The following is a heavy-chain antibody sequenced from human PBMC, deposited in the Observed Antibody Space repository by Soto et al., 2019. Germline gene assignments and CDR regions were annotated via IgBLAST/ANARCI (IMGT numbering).Heavy chain of an antibody. CDR2: ISWNSGSI. CDR3: AKGYGLVLVGATTLDY. D-gene: IGHD1-26*01. Sequence: EVQLVESGGGLVQPGRSLRLSCAASGFTFDDYAMHWVRQAPGKGLEWVSGISWNSGSIGYADSVKGRFTISRDNAKNSLDLQMNSLRAEDTALYYCAKGYGLVLVGATTLDYWGQGTLVTVSS. CDR1: GFTFDDYA. V-gene: IGHV3-9*01. J-gene: IGHJ4*02.